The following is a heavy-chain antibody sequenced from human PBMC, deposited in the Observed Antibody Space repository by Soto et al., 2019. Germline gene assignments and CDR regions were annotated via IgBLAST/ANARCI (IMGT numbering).Heavy chain of an antibody. CDR2: ISGSGGST. CDR1: GFTFSSYA. Sequence: GGSLRLSCAASGFTFSSYAMSWVRQAPWKGLEWVSAISGSGGSTYYADSVKGRFTISRDSSKNTLYLQMNSLRAEDTAVYYCAKDEGYDYVWGSYHPYWGQGTLVTVSS. CDR3: AKDEGYDYVWGSYHPY. D-gene: IGHD3-16*02. V-gene: IGHV3-23*01. J-gene: IGHJ4*02.